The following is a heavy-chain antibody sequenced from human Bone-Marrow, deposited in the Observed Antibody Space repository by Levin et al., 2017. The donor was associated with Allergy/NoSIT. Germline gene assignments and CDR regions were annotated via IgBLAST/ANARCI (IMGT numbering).Heavy chain of an antibody. CDR1: GFTFSSYS. CDR3: AGSVVPAATFYYYYGMDV. V-gene: IGHV3-21*01. J-gene: IGHJ6*02. Sequence: SCAASGFTFSSYSMNWVRQAPGKGLEWVSSISSSSSYIYYADSVKGRFTISRDNAKNSLYLQMNSLRAEDTAVYYCAGSVVPAATFYYYYGMDVWGQGTTVTVSS. CDR2: ISSSSSYI. D-gene: IGHD2-2*01.